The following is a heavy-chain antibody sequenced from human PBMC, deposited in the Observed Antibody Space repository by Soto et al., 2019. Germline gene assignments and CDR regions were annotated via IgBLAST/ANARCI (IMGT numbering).Heavy chain of an antibody. CDR1: GFTFSSYA. CDR3: AKGRIAIAARPEGFDY. J-gene: IGHJ4*02. V-gene: IGHV3-23*01. CDR2: ISGSGGST. D-gene: IGHD6-6*01. Sequence: GGSLRLSCAASGFTFSSYAMSWVRQAPGKGLEWVSAISGSGGSTYYADSVKGRFTISRDNSKNTLYLQMNSLRAEDTAVYYCAKGRIAIAARPEGFDYWGQGTLVTVSS.